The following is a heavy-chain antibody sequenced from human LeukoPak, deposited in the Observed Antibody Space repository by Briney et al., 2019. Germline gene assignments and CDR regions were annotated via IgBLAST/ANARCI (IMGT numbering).Heavy chain of an antibody. J-gene: IGHJ4*02. D-gene: IGHD6-13*01. Sequence: PGGSLRLSCAAAGFTFNNYAMNWVRQAPGKGLEWVSTITGGGDTTHYADSVKGRFTISRDNSKNTLYMQMNSLRAEDTAMYYCAKGGAVDGTLKFGYWGQGTLVTVSS. CDR2: ITGGGDTT. V-gene: IGHV3-23*01. CDR3: AKGGAVDGTLKFGY. CDR1: GFTFNNYA.